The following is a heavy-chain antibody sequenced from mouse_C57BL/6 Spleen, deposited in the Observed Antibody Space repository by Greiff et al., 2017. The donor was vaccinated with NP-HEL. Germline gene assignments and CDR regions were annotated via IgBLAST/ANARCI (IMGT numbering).Heavy chain of an antibody. CDR2: IDPETGGT. CDR1: GYTFTDYE. V-gene: IGHV1-15*01. Sequence: QVQLKESGAELVRPGASVTLSCKASGYTFTDYEMHWVKQTPVHGLEWIGAIDPETGGTAYNQKFKGKAILTANKSSSTAYMELRSLTSEDSAVYYCTRGGGRYAMDYWGQGTSVTVSS. D-gene: IGHD1-1*02. CDR3: TRGGGRYAMDY. J-gene: IGHJ4*01.